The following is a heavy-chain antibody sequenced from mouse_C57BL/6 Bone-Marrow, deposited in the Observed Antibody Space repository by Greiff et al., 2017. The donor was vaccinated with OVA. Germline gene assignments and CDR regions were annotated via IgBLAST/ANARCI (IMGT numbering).Heavy chain of an antibody. D-gene: IGHD2-5*01. CDR2: IYPRSGNT. Sequence: QVQLQQSGAELARPGASVKLSCKASGYTFTSYGISWVKQRTGQGLEWIGEIYPRSGNTYYNEKFKGKATLTADKSSSTAYMELRSLTSEDAAVYFCAYSHYAWFAYWGQGTPVTVSA. CDR3: AYSHYAWFAY. J-gene: IGHJ3*01. CDR1: GYTFTSYG. V-gene: IGHV1-81*01.